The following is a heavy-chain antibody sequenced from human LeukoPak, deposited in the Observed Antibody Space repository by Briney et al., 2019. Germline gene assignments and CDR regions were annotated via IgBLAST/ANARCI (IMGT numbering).Heavy chain of an antibody. J-gene: IGHJ4*02. CDR3: ARPLSGELPDY. CDR2: INPSGGST. V-gene: IGHV1-46*01. CDR1: GYTFTSYY. Sequence: ASVKVSCKASGYTFTSYYMYWVRQAPEQGLEWMGIINPSGGSTSYAQKFQGRVTMTRDTSTSTVYMELSSLRSEDTAVYYCARPLSGELPDYWGQGTLVTVSS. D-gene: IGHD1-7*01.